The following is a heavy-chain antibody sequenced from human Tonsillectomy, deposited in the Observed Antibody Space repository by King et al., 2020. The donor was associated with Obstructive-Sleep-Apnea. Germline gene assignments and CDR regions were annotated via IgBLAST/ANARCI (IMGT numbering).Heavy chain of an antibody. CDR1: GGSISSYY. Sequence: QLQESGPGLMKPSETLSLTCTVSGGSISSYYWSWIRQPPGKGLEWIGYIYNSGSTNYNPSLKSRVTISVDTSKNQLSLKLSSVTAADTAVYYCARENSRYYDSSGFDYWGQGTLVTVSS. CDR3: ARENSRYYDSSGFDY. CDR2: IYNSGST. J-gene: IGHJ4*02. D-gene: IGHD3-22*01. V-gene: IGHV4-59*01.